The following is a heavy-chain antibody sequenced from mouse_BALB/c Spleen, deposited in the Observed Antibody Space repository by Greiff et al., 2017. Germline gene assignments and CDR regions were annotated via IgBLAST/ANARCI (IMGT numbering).Heavy chain of an antibody. CDR3: ARTGVRGAMDY. CDR2: ISSGSSTI. CDR1: GFNFSSFG. Sequence: VKLMESGGGLVKPGGSRKLSCAASGFNFSSFGMHWVRQAPEKGLEWVAYISSGSSTIYYADTVKGRFTISRDNPKNTLFLQMTSLRSEDTAMYYCARTGVRGAMDYWGQGTSVTVSS. J-gene: IGHJ4*01. D-gene: IGHD5-1*01. V-gene: IGHV5-17*02.